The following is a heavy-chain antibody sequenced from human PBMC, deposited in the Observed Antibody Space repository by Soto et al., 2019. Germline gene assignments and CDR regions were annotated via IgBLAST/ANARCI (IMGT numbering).Heavy chain of an antibody. CDR2: IYYSGST. Sequence: SETLSLTCTVSGGSISSGGYYWSWIRQHPGKGLEWIGYIYYSGSTYYNPSLKSRVTISVDTSKNQFPLKLSSVTAADTAVYYCARDPSPGIAAAGNYFDYWGREPWSPSPQ. CDR3: ARDPSPGIAAAGNYFDY. D-gene: IGHD6-13*01. J-gene: IGHJ4*02. CDR1: GGSISSGGYY. V-gene: IGHV4-31*03.